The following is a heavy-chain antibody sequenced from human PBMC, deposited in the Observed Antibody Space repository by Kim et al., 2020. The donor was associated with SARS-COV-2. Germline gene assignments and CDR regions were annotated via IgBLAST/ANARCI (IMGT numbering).Heavy chain of an antibody. J-gene: IGHJ4*02. Sequence: SETLSLTCTVSGGSISSGGYYWSWIRQHPGKGLEWIGYIYYSGSTYYNPSLKSRVTISVDTSKNQFSLKLSSVTAADTAVYYCAREVGNDSSGYYYFDYWGQGTLVTVSS. V-gene: IGHV4-31*03. D-gene: IGHD3-22*01. CDR2: IYYSGST. CDR3: AREVGNDSSGYYYFDY. CDR1: GGSISSGGYY.